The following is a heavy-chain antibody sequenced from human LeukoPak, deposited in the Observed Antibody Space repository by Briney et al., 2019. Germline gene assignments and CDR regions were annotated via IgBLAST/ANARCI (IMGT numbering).Heavy chain of an antibody. J-gene: IGHJ6*02. Sequence: SVKVSCKASGGTFSSYAISWVRQAPGQGLEWMGRIIPILDIANYAQKFQGRVTITADKSTSTAYMELSSLRSEDTAVYYCARDPYDFWSGYYNANYYYYGMDVWGQGTTVTVSS. CDR1: GGTFSSYA. CDR2: IIPILDIA. CDR3: ARDPYDFWSGYYNANYYYYGMDV. V-gene: IGHV1-69*04. D-gene: IGHD3-3*01.